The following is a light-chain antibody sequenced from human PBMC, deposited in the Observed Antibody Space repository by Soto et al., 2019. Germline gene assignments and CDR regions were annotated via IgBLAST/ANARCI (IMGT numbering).Light chain of an antibody. J-gene: IGLJ3*02. CDR2: DVT. CDR3: ASSTHIATLDDGA. Sequence: QSVLTQPASVSGSPGQSITISCTGTNSDVGGYNWVSWYQQYPGKAPKVIIYDVTTRPSGVSNRFSGSKSDNPASLTISGLRAEDEADYYCASSTHIATLDDGAFGGRTKLTVL. CDR1: NSDVGGYNW. V-gene: IGLV2-14*03.